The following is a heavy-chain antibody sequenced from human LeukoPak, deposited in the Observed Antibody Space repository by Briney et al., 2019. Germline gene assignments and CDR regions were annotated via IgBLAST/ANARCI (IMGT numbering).Heavy chain of an antibody. D-gene: IGHD6-13*01. CDR1: GFTFSSYA. CDR2: ISGSGGST. J-gene: IGHJ6*02. CDR3: AKDGYSSSWYLPDYYYYGMDV. V-gene: IGHV3-23*01. Sequence: PGGSLRLSCAASGFTFSSYAMGWVRQAPGKGLEWVSAISGSGGSTYYADSVKGRFTISRDNSKNTLYLQMSSLRAEDTAVYYCAKDGYSSSWYLPDYYYYGMDVWGQGTTVTVSS.